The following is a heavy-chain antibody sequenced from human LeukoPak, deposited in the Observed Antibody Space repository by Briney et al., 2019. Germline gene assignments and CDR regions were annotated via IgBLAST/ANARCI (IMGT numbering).Heavy chain of an antibody. D-gene: IGHD5-12*01. CDR2: IYSSGST. CDR3: ARESSGYDFTYHYYYMDV. Sequence: SETLSLTCTVSGGSISSGTYYWRWVRQPAGKGLEWIGRIYSSGSTNYNPSLKSRVTISLDTSKNQFSLKLTSVTAADAAVYYCARESSGYDFTYHYYYMDVWGKGTTVTVSS. J-gene: IGHJ6*03. CDR1: GGSISSGTYY. V-gene: IGHV4-61*02.